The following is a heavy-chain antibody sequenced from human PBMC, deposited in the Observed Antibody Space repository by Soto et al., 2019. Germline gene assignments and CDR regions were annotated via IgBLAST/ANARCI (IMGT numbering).Heavy chain of an antibody. CDR3: AKGHSSSE. CDR2: ISGSGGST. CDR1: GFTFSSYA. J-gene: IGHJ6*04. D-gene: IGHD6-6*01. Sequence: XXSLRLSCAASGFTFSSYAMSWVRQAPGKGLEWVSAISGSGGSTYYADSVKGRFTISRGNSKNTLYLKMNSLRAEDTAVYYCAKGHSSSEWGKGTTVTVSS. V-gene: IGHV3-23*01.